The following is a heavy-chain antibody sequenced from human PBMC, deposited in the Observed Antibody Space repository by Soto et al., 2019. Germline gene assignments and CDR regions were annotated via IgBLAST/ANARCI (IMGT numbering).Heavy chain of an antibody. CDR2: IIPIFGTA. J-gene: IGHJ6*02. Sequence: SVKVSCKASGGTFSSYAISWVRQAPGQGLEWMRGIIPIFGTANYAQKFQGRDTITADKSTSTAYMELSSLGSEDTAVYYCASGRYDILTGYRYYYYGMDVWGQGTTVTVSS. CDR3: ASGRYDILTGYRYYYYGMDV. V-gene: IGHV1-69*06. D-gene: IGHD3-9*01. CDR1: GGTFSSYA.